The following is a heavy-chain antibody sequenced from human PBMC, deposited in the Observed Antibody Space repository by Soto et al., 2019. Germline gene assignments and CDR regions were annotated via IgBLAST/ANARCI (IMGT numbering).Heavy chain of an antibody. CDR2: IYYSGST. CDR1: GGSISSGGYY. D-gene: IGHD3-22*01. V-gene: IGHV4-31*03. Sequence: PSETLSLTCTVSGGSISSGGYYWSWIRQHPGKGLEWIGYIYYSGSTYYNPSLKSRVTISVDTSKNQFSLKLSSVTAADTAVYYCAREGYVRSGYYLWYAFDIWGPGTMVTVSS. J-gene: IGHJ3*02. CDR3: AREGYVRSGYYLWYAFDI.